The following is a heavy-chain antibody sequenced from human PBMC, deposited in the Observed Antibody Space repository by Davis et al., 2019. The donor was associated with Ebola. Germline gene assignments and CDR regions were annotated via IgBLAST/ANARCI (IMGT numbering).Heavy chain of an antibody. CDR2: VHGGNGNT. D-gene: IGHD2-15*01. Sequence: AASVKVSCKASGYTFTSYGISWVRQAPGQRLEWMGWVHGGNGNTKYSQRFKGRVTIPTDTSASTAYMELSSLRSEDTAVYYCAMGYGSGGSCYARAYYFDYWGQGTLVTVSS. CDR3: AMGYGSGGSCYARAYYFDY. V-gene: IGHV1-3*01. J-gene: IGHJ4*02. CDR1: GYTFTSYG.